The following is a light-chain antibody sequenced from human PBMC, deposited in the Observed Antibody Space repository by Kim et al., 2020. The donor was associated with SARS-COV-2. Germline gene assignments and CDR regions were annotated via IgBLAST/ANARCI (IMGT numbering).Light chain of an antibody. CDR1: QDISRW. CDR2: AAS. V-gene: IGKV1-12*01. Sequence: DIQMTQSPSSLSASVGDRVTIACRASQDISRWLAWYQQKPGKAPKLLIYAASNLQNGAPSRFSGSGSGTDFTLTISSLQPEDFGTYYCQRANRFPPGFGGGTKVDIK. CDR3: QRANRFPPG. J-gene: IGKJ4*01.